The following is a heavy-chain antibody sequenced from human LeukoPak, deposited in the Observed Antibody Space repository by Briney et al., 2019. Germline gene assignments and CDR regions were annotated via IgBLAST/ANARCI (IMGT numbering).Heavy chain of an antibody. D-gene: IGHD4-17*01. CDR1: GFTFSSYG. V-gene: IGHV3-30*03. CDR3: AREPANDYGDYGSGDY. J-gene: IGHJ4*02. CDR2: ISYDGSNK. Sequence: GGSLRLSCAASGFTFSSYGMHWVRQAPGKGLEWVAVISYDGSNKYYADSVKGRFTISRDNSKNTLYLQMNSLRAEDTAVYYCAREPANDYGDYGSGDYWGQGTLVTVSS.